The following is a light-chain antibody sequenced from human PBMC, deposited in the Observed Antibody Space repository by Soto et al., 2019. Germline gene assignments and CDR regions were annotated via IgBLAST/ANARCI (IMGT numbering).Light chain of an antibody. Sequence: QSVLTQPASVSGSPGQSITISCSGTSSDIGTYDHVAWFQQFPGKTPKLVIYSVSDRPSGVSYRFSGSKSGNTASLTISGLQADDEADYYCISSTVSRSYVFGTGTKVTV. V-gene: IGLV2-14*01. J-gene: IGLJ1*01. CDR2: SVS. CDR1: SSDIGTYDH. CDR3: ISSTVSRSYV.